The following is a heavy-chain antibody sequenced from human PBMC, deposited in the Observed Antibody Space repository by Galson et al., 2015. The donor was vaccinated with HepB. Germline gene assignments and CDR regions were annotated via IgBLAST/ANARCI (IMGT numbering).Heavy chain of an antibody. CDR3: ARERVGGDFDH. V-gene: IGHV4-59*12. CDR2: INSRGST. D-gene: IGHD2-2*01. J-gene: IGHJ4*02. Sequence: ETLSLTCTVSGGALSSYLWTWIRQPPGKGLEWVGYINSRGSTDYNPSLKSRVSISVDTSKKQFSLRLSSVTAANTAVYYCARERVGGDFDHWGQGTPVTVSS. CDR1: GGALSSYL.